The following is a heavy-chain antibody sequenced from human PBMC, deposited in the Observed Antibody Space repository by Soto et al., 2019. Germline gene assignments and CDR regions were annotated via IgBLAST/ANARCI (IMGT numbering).Heavy chain of an antibody. CDR1: GYTFTSYD. CDR3: ARRSAGIQLWLKGYYNGMDV. D-gene: IGHD5-18*01. Sequence: GASLKVSCKASGYTFTSYDINWVRQATGQGLEWMGWMNPNSGNTGYAQKFQGRVTMTRNTSISTAYMELSSLRSEDTAVYYCARRSAGIQLWLKGYYNGMDVWGQGTTVTVSS. CDR2: MNPNSGNT. J-gene: IGHJ6*02. V-gene: IGHV1-8*01.